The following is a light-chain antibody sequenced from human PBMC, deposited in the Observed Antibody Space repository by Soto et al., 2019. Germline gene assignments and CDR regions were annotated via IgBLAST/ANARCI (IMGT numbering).Light chain of an antibody. CDR3: QSYDSSLSGGV. J-gene: IGLJ3*02. Sequence: QSVLTQPASVSGFLGQSITMSCTGSSSDVGTFNLVSWFQQHPGKAPKLLIYGNSNRPSGVPDRFSGSKSGTSASLAITGLQAEDEADYYCQSYDSSLSGGVFGGGTKLTVL. CDR2: GNS. CDR1: SSDVGTFNL. V-gene: IGLV1-40*01.